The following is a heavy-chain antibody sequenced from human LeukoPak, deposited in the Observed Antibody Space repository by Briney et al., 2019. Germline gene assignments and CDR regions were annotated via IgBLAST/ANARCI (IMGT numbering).Heavy chain of an antibody. V-gene: IGHV3-23*01. CDR3: AKVDKGYCSGGSCYGVFDI. CDR2: ISGSGGST. J-gene: IGHJ3*02. Sequence: PGGSLRLSRAASGFTFSSYAMNWVRQAPGKGLEWVSAISGSGGSTYYADSVKGRFTISRDNSKNTLSLQMNSLRAEDTAVYYCAKVDKGYCSGGSCYGVFDIWGQGTMVTVSS. D-gene: IGHD2-15*01. CDR1: GFTFSSYA.